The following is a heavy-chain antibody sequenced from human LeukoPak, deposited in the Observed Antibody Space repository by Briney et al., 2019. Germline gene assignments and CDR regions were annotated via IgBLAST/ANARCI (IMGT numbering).Heavy chain of an antibody. CDR2: ISWNSGSI. V-gene: IGHV3-9*03. D-gene: IGHD2-15*01. CDR3: AKDGGSGYCSGGSCYGAFDI. Sequence: GGSLRLSCVASGFIFEDYAMHWVRQAPGKGLEWVSGISWNSGSIGYADSVKGRFTISRDNAKNSLYLQMNSLRAEDMALYYCAKDGGSGYCSGGSCYGAFDIWGQGTMVTVSS. J-gene: IGHJ3*02. CDR1: GFIFEDYA.